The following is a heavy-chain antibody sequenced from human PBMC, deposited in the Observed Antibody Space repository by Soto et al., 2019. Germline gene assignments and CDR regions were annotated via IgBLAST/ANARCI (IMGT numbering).Heavy chain of an antibody. J-gene: IGHJ6*02. CDR3: ARESDDFWSGLRNGMDV. V-gene: IGHV4-30-4*01. CDR1: GGSISSGDYY. Sequence: SETLSLTCTVSGGSISSGDYYWSWIRQPPGKGLEWIGYIYYSGSTYYNPSLKSRVTISVDTSKNQFSLKLSSVTAADTAVYYCARESDDFWSGLRNGMDVWGQGTTVTVSS. D-gene: IGHD3-3*01. CDR2: IYYSGST.